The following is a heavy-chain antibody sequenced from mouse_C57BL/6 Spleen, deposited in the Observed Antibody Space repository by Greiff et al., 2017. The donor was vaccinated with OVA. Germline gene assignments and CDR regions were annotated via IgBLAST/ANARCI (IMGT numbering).Heavy chain of an antibody. Sequence: EVKLQQSGTVLARPGASVKMSCKTSGYTFTSYWMHWVKQRPGQGLEWIGAIYPGNSDTSYNQKFKGKAKLTAVTSASTAYLELRSLTNEDSAVYYCTRGVYYYGSSPRYFDVWGTGTTVTVSS. D-gene: IGHD1-1*01. CDR3: TRGVYYYGSSPRYFDV. CDR1: GYTFTSYW. V-gene: IGHV1-5*01. CDR2: IYPGNSDT. J-gene: IGHJ1*03.